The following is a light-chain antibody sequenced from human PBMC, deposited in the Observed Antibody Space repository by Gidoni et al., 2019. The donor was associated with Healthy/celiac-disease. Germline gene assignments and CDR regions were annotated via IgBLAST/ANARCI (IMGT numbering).Light chain of an antibody. V-gene: IGLV3-19*01. CDR3: NSRDSSAKGGVV. CDR2: GKN. CDR1: SLRSYY. Sequence: SSELTQDPAVSVALGQTVRITCQGDSLRSYYASWYQQKPGQAPVLVIYGKNNRPSGIPDRFSGSSSGNTASLTITGAQAEDEADYYCNSRDSSAKGGVVFGGGTKLTVL. J-gene: IGLJ2*01.